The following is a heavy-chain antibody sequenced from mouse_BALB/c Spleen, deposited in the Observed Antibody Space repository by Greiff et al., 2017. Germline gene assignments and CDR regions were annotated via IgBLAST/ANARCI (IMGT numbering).Heavy chain of an antibody. V-gene: IGHV14-3*02. CDR3: ARSLLN. CDR1: GFNIKDTY. J-gene: IGHJ3*01. Sequence: VQLKESGAELVKPGASVKLSRTASGFNIKDTYMHWVKQRPEQGLEWIGRIDPANGNTKYDPKFQGKATITADTSSNTAYLQLSSLTSEDTAVYYCARSLLNWGQGTLVTVSA. CDR2: IDPANGNT. D-gene: IGHD1-1*01.